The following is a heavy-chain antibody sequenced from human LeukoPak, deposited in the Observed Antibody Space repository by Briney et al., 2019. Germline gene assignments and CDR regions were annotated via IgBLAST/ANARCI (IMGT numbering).Heavy chain of an antibody. CDR3: ARDNALTRGIAAAGL. V-gene: IGHV4-4*07. D-gene: IGHD6-13*01. CDR1: GVPISTYY. CDR2: IYTSGST. J-gene: IGHJ4*02. Sequence: SETLSLTCSVSGVPISTYYWSWIRQPARKGLEWIGRIYTSGSTNYNPSLKSRVTMSVDTSKNQFSLKLSSVTAADTAVYYCARDNALTRGIAAAGLWGQGTLVTVSS.